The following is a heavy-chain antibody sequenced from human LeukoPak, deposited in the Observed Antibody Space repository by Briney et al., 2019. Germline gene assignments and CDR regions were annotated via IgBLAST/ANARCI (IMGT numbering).Heavy chain of an antibody. D-gene: IGHD6-13*01. Sequence: GSLRLSCAASGFSFSSYWMSWVRQAPGKGLEWVANVKRDGSEKYYVDSVKGRFTISRDNAKNSLYLQMNSLRAEDTAVYYCARDPGAYSSSWYGDAFDIWGQGTMVTVSS. V-gene: IGHV3-7*01. CDR2: VKRDGSEK. CDR3: ARDPGAYSSSWYGDAFDI. J-gene: IGHJ3*02. CDR1: GFSFSSYW.